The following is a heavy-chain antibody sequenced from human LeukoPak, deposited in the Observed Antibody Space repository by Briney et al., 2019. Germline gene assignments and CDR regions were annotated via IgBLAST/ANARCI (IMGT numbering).Heavy chain of an antibody. CDR1: GFTFGDYA. D-gene: IGHD2-2*01. J-gene: IGHJ6*03. CDR2: IRSKAYGGTT. Sequence: GGSLRLSCTASGFTFGDYAMSWVRQAPGKGLEWVGFIRSKAYGGTTEYAASVKGRFTISRDDSKSIAYLQMNSLKTEDTAVYYCTRDGYQLLSFYYYYYMDVWGKGTTVTISS. V-gene: IGHV3-49*04. CDR3: TRDGYQLLSFYYYYYMDV.